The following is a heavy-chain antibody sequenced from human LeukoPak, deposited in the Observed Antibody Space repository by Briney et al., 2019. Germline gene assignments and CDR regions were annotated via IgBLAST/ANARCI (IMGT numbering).Heavy chain of an antibody. Sequence: GGSLRLSCAASGFTFSSYAMSWVRQAPGKGLEWVSAISGSGGSTYYADSVKGRFTISRDSSKNTLYLQMNSLRAEDTAVYYCAKARGSYSSLDVWGQGTTVTVSS. CDR1: GFTFSSYA. J-gene: IGHJ6*02. V-gene: IGHV3-23*01. CDR3: AKARGSYSSLDV. D-gene: IGHD1-26*01. CDR2: ISGSGGST.